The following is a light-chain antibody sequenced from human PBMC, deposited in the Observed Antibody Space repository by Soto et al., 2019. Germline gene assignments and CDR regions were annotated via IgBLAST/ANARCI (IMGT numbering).Light chain of an antibody. CDR2: DVS. J-gene: IGLJ1*01. V-gene: IGLV2-14*01. Sequence: QSVLTHPASVSGSPGQSITISCTGTSSDVGGYNYVSWYQQHPGKAPKLMIYDVSNRPSGVSNRFSGSKSGNTASLTISGLQAEDEADYYCSSYTSSSTYAFGTGTKVTV. CDR1: SSDVGGYNY. CDR3: SSYTSSSTYA.